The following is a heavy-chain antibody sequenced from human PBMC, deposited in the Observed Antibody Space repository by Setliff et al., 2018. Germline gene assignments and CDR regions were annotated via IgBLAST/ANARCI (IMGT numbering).Heavy chain of an antibody. J-gene: IGHJ4*02. V-gene: IGHV1-69*06. CDR2: IIPIYGST. CDR3: ATTPQNSGSYEVTFDY. Sequence: GASVKVSCKASGGSFSNYAIIWVRQAPGQGPEWMGGIIPIYGSTNNAEKFQGRVTITADKSTGTAYMELSSLRSEDTAVYYCATTPQNSGSYEVTFDYWGQGTLVTVSS. CDR1: GGSFSNYA. D-gene: IGHD1-26*01.